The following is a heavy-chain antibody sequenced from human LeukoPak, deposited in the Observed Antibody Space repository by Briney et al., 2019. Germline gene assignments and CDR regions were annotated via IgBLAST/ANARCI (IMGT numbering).Heavy chain of an antibody. CDR1: GGSISGFY. CDR2: IYSSGNT. J-gene: IGHJ4*02. CDR3: ARRGYGSGSFNRYYFDY. D-gene: IGHD3-10*01. V-gene: IGHV4-4*07. Sequence: PSETLSLTCSVSGGSISGFYWAWIRQPAGKGLEWIGRIYSSGNTDYNPSLKSRVTISVDTSKNQFSLKLSSVTAADTAVYYCARRGYGSGSFNRYYFDYWGQGTLVTVSS.